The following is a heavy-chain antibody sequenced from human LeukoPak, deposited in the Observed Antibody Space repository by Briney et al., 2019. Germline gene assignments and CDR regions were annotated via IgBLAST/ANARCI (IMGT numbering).Heavy chain of an antibody. CDR1: GGSFSGYY. CDR3: ARRKNTMIVVVIKVGHYFDY. CDR2: INHSGST. D-gene: IGHD3-22*01. Sequence: SETLSLTCAVYGGSFSGYYWSWIRQPPGKGLEWIGEINHSGSTNYNPSLKSRVTISVDTSKNQFSLKLSSVTAADTAVYYCARRKNTMIVVVIKVGHYFDYWGQGTLVTVSS. V-gene: IGHV4-34*01. J-gene: IGHJ4*02.